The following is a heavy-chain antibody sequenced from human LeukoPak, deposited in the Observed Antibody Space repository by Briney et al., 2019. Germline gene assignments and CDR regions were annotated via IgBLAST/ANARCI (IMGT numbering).Heavy chain of an antibody. CDR2: INSDGSST. J-gene: IGHJ4*02. Sequence: GGSLRLSCAASGFTFSSYWMHWVRQAPGKGLVWVSRINSDGSSTSYADSVKGRFTISRDNAKNTLYMQMNSLRAEDTAVFYCARTPSWELEYYFDYWGQGTLVTVSS. V-gene: IGHV3-74*01. CDR1: GFTFSSYW. D-gene: IGHD1-26*01. CDR3: ARTPSWELEYYFDY.